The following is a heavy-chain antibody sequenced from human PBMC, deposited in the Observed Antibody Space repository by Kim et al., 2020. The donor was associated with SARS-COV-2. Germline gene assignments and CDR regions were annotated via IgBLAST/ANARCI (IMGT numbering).Heavy chain of an antibody. V-gene: IGHV4-39*01. CDR2: IYYSGST. Sequence: SETLSLTCTVSGGSISSSSYYWGWIRQPPGKGLEWIGSIYYSGSTYYNPSLKSRVTISVDTSKNQFSLKLSSVTAADTAVYYCASRIAAGDFDYWGQGTLVTVSS. J-gene: IGHJ4*02. CDR3: ASRIAAGDFDY. D-gene: IGHD6-6*01. CDR1: GGSISSSSYY.